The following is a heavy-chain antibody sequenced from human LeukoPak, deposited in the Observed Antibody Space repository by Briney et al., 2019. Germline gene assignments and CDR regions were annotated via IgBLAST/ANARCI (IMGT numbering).Heavy chain of an antibody. V-gene: IGHV4-59*01. J-gene: IGHJ4*02. CDR2: IYYSGST. CDR1: GGSISSYY. CDR3: ASMDCSSTSCLLVY. D-gene: IGHD2-2*01. Sequence: ETLSLTCTVSGGSISSYYRSWIRQPPGKGLEWIGYIYYSGSTNYNPSLKSRVTISVDTSKNQFSLKLSSVTAADTAVYYCASMDCSSTSCLLVYWGQGTLVTVSS.